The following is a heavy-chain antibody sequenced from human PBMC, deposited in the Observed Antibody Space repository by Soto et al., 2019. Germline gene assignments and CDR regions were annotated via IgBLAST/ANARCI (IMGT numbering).Heavy chain of an antibody. J-gene: IGHJ6*02. CDR3: AKSIRGYYYDSSGRSPYYYGMDV. CDR1: GFTFSSYA. D-gene: IGHD3-22*01. V-gene: IGHV3-23*01. Sequence: HPGGSLRLSCAASGFTFSSYAMSWVRQAPGKGLEWVSAISGSGGSTYYADSVKGRFTISRDNSKNTLYLQMNSLRAEDTAVYYCAKSIRGYYYDSSGRSPYYYGMDVWGQGTTVTVSS. CDR2: ISGSGGST.